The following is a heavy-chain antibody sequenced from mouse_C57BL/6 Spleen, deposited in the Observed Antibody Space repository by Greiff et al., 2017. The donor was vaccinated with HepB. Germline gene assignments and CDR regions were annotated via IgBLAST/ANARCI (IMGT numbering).Heavy chain of an antibody. J-gene: IGHJ1*03. CDR2: IDPEDGEN. CDR1: GFNIKDYY. V-gene: IGHV14-2*01. Sequence: VQLQQSGAELVKPGASVKLSCTASGFNIKDYYMHWVKQRTEQGLEWIGRIDPEDGENKYAPKFQGKATITADTSSTTAYLQLSSLTSEDTAVYYCAPFTTVVARYFDVWGTGTTVTVSS. D-gene: IGHD1-1*01. CDR3: APFTTVVARYFDV.